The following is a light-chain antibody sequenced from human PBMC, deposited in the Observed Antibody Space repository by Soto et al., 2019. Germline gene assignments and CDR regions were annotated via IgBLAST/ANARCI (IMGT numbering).Light chain of an antibody. Sequence: QSALTQAPSASGSPGQSVTISCTGTSSDGGGYNYVSWYQQHPGKAPKLMIYGVSKRPSGVPDRFSGSKSGNTASLTVSGLQAEDEADYYCSSYAGSNNFEVFGTGTKVTVL. J-gene: IGLJ1*01. CDR3: SSYAGSNNFEV. V-gene: IGLV2-8*01. CDR1: SSDGGGYNY. CDR2: GVS.